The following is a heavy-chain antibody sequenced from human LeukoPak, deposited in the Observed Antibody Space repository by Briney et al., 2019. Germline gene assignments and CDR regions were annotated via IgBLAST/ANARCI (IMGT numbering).Heavy chain of an antibody. J-gene: IGHJ4*02. Sequence: GESPKISCKGSGYSFTSYWIGWVRQMPGKGLEWMGIIYPGDSDTRYSPSFQGQVTISADKSISTAYLQWSSLKASDTAMYYCARTYYYDSSGPKVLDYWGQGTLVTVSS. D-gene: IGHD3-22*01. V-gene: IGHV5-51*01. CDR1: GYSFTSYW. CDR2: IYPGDSDT. CDR3: ARTYYYDSSGPKVLDY.